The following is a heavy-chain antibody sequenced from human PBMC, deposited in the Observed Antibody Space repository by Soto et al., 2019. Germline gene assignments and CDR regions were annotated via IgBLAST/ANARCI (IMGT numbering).Heavy chain of an antibody. Sequence: GESLRLSCAASGFTFSSYAMHWVRQAPGTGLEWVAVISYEGSNKYYADSVKGRFTISRDNSKNTLYLQMNSLRTEDTAVYYCARVLGGMATVPFDYWGQGALVTVSS. CDR1: GFTFSSYA. D-gene: IGHD4-4*01. CDR3: ARVLGGMATVPFDY. CDR2: ISYEGSNK. J-gene: IGHJ4*02. V-gene: IGHV3-30-3*01.